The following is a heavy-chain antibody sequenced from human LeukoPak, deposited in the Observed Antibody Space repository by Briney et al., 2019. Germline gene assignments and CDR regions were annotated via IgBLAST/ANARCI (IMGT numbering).Heavy chain of an antibody. J-gene: IGHJ4*02. Sequence: ASVKVSCKASGYTFTGYYMHWVRQAPGQGLEWMGWINPNSGGTNYAQKFQGRVTMTRDTSISTAYMELRSLRSDDTAVYYCARDPPTPYYDFWSGYYREDYWGQGTLVTVSS. CDR1: GYTFTGYY. D-gene: IGHD3-3*01. CDR2: INPNSGGT. CDR3: ARDPPTPYYDFWSGYYREDY. V-gene: IGHV1-2*02.